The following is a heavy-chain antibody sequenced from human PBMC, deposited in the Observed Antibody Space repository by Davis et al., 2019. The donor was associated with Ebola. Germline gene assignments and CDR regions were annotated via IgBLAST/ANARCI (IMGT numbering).Heavy chain of an antibody. CDR3: SRDGRGWLPDY. V-gene: IGHV3-23*01. J-gene: IGHJ4*02. CDR1: GFTFRDYA. Sequence: PGGSLRISCTVSGFTFRDYAMHWVRQAPGKGLEWVASISVNGLNTFYADSVKGRFAISRDNSNNILYLQVSSLTVEDAAVYFCSRDGRGWLPDYWGQGTLVTVSA. CDR2: ISVNGLNT. D-gene: IGHD5-24*01.